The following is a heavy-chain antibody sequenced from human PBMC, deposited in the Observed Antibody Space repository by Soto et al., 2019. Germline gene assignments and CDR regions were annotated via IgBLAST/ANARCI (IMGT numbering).Heavy chain of an antibody. CDR1: GFTFSSYD. CDR3: ARAILDCSGGSCYPEFDI. CDR2: IGTAGDT. D-gene: IGHD2-15*01. V-gene: IGHV3-13*01. Sequence: GGSLRLSCAASGFTFSSYDMHWVRQATGKGLEWVSAIGTAGDTYYPGSVKGRFTISRENAKNSLYLQMNSLRAGDTAVYYCARAILDCSGGSCYPEFDIWGQGTMVTVSS. J-gene: IGHJ3*02.